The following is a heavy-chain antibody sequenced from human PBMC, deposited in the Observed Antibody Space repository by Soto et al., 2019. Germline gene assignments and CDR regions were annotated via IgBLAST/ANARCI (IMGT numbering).Heavy chain of an antibody. Sequence: QVHLQQWGAGLLKPSETLSLACGVSGDSFTGYYYSWIRQPPGKGLEWIGEFKHSEGTNYSPSLNSRVTIFSDASKYQLSLRLTSVTAADTAVYYCARQVVGLAVTQDWGQGTLVTVSS. CDR2: FKHSEGT. J-gene: IGHJ4*02. CDR1: GDSFTGYY. CDR3: ARQVVGLAVTQD. V-gene: IGHV4-34*02. D-gene: IGHD2-21*02.